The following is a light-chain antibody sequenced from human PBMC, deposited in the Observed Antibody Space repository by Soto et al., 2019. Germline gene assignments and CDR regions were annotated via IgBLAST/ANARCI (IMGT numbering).Light chain of an antibody. J-gene: IGLJ2*01. CDR1: DSDVGGYNF. V-gene: IGLV2-8*01. CDR3: SSYAASDNFVI. Sequence: QSVLTQPPSASGSPEQSVTISCTGTDSDVGGYNFVSWYQQHPGRAPKLMIYEVYQRPSGVPDRFSGSKSGNTASLTVSGLQAEDEANYYCSSYAASDNFVIFGGGTKVTVL. CDR2: EVY.